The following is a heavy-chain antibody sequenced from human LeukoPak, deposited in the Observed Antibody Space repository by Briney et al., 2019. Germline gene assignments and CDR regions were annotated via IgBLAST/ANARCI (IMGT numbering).Heavy chain of an antibody. CDR3: ARDRCSGTSCYINWFDP. D-gene: IGHD2-2*02. J-gene: IGHJ5*02. CDR2: IIPIFGTA. Sequence: ASVKVSCKASGGTFSSYAISWVRQAPGQGLEWMGGIIPIFGTANYAQKFQGRVTITADESTSTAYMELSSLRSEDTAVYYCARDRCSGTSCYINWFDPWGQGTLVTVSS. CDR1: GGTFSSYA. V-gene: IGHV1-69*13.